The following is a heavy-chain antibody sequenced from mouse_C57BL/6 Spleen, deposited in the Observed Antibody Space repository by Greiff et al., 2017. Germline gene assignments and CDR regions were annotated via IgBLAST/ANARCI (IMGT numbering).Heavy chain of an antibody. CDR2: IYPGSGST. Sequence: QVQLQQPGAELVKPGASVKMSCKASGYTFTSYWITWVKQRPGQGLEWIGDIYPGSGSTNYNEKFKSKATLTVDTSSSTAYMQLSSLTSEDSAVYYCARNFYYYGRSYGDYAMDYWGQGTSVTVSS. CDR1: GYTFTSYW. V-gene: IGHV1-55*01. D-gene: IGHD1-1*01. J-gene: IGHJ4*01. CDR3: ARNFYYYGRSYGDYAMDY.